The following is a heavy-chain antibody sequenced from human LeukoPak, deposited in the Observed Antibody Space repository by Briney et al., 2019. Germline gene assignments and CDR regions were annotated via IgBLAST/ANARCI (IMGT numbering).Heavy chain of an antibody. V-gene: IGHV3-7*01. CDR2: IGKDGSGN. D-gene: IGHD3/OR15-3a*01. CDR1: GFSLSRYW. Sequence: PGGSLRLSCAASGFSLSRYWMRWVRQAPGKGLEWVANIGKDGSGNHYVDSVKGRFTISRDNAKNSLYLQMNSLRADDTAVYYCARDLDYYATDYWGQGTLVTVSS. J-gene: IGHJ4*02. CDR3: ARDLDYYATDY.